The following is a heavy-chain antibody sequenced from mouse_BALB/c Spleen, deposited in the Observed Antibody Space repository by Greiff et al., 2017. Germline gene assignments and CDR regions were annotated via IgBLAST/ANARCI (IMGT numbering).Heavy chain of an antibody. CDR1: GYTFTSYT. J-gene: IGHJ4*01. V-gene: IGHV1-4*01. D-gene: IGHD2-4*01. CDR3: AAMITYYAMDY. CDR2: INPSTGYT. Sequence: VKVVESGAELARPGASVKMSCKASGYTFTSYTMHWVKQRPGQGLEWIGYINPSTGYTEYNQKFKDKATLTADKSSSTAYMQLSSLTSEDSAVYYCAAMITYYAMDYWGQGTSVTVSS.